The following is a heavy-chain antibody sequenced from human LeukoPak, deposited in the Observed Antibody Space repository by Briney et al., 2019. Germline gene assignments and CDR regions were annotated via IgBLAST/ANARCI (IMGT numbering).Heavy chain of an antibody. CDR3: ARHIPGSGSYYNGVRYYYGMDV. Sequence: SETLSLTCTVSGGSISSYYWSWLRQPPGKGLEWIGYIYYSGSTNYNPSLKRRVIISVDTSKNQFSLKLSSVTAADTAVYYCARHIPGSGSYYNGVRYYYGMDVWGQGTTVTVSS. J-gene: IGHJ6*02. CDR2: IYYSGST. CDR1: GGSISSYY. V-gene: IGHV4-59*08. D-gene: IGHD3-10*01.